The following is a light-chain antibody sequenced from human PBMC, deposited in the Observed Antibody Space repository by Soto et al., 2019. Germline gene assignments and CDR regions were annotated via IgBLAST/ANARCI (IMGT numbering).Light chain of an antibody. CDR3: QQRSKWPPLT. Sequence: EIVLTQSPATLSLSPGERATLSCRASQSVRSYLAWYQQKPGQAPRLLIYDASNRATGIPARFSGSGSGTEFTLTISSLEPEDSAVYYCQQRSKWPPLTFGGGTKVEIK. V-gene: IGKV3-11*01. J-gene: IGKJ4*01. CDR2: DAS. CDR1: QSVRSY.